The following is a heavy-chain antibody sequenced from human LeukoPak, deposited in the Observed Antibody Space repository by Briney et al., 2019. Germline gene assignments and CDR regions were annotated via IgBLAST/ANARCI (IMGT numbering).Heavy chain of an antibody. Sequence: GGSLRLSCAASGFTFSSYAMHWVRQAPGKGLEWVAVISYDGSNKYYADSVKGRFTISRDNSKNTLYLQMNSLRAEDTAVYYCARALVGYCSSTSCHDCDYWGQGTLVTVSS. CDR2: ISYDGSNK. D-gene: IGHD2-2*01. CDR3: ARALVGYCSSTSCHDCDY. V-gene: IGHV3-30-3*01. J-gene: IGHJ4*02. CDR1: GFTFSSYA.